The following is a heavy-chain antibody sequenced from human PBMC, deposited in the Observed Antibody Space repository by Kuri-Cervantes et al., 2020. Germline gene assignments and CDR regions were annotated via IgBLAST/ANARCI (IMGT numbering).Heavy chain of an antibody. Sequence: GESLKISCAASGFTVSSNYMSWVRQAPGKGLEWVSVIYSGGSTYYADSVKGRFTISRDNSKNTLYLQMNSLRAEDTAVYYCARGDYGGNLGLDYFDYWGQGTLVTVSS. D-gene: IGHD4-23*01. J-gene: IGHJ4*02. CDR1: GFTVSSNY. CDR2: IYSGGST. V-gene: IGHV3-53*01. CDR3: ARGDYGGNLGLDYFDY.